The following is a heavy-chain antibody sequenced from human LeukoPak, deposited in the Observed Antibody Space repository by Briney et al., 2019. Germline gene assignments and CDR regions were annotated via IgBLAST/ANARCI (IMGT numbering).Heavy chain of an antibody. J-gene: IGHJ4*02. CDR2: IRQDGNEK. Sequence: GGSLRLSCAASGFTFSSYWMSWVRQAPGKGLEWVANIRQDGNEKYYVDSVKGRFIISRDNAKNSLYLQMNSLRAEDTAIYYCTRVGYIDEGIDYWGQGTLVTVSS. D-gene: IGHD5-24*01. CDR3: TRVGYIDEGIDY. CDR1: GFTFSSYW. V-gene: IGHV3-7*04.